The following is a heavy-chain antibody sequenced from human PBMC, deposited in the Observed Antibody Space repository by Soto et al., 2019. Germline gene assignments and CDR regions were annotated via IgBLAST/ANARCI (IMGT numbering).Heavy chain of an antibody. CDR2: ISSSSRDI. V-gene: IGHV3-21*01. D-gene: IGHD3-16*01. J-gene: IGHJ6*02. CDR1: VFVFSTYT. CDR3: ARGSWGGDGIDV. Sequence: AGGSLRLSCAASVFVFSTYTINWVRQAPGKGLEWVASISSSSRDIFYADSVKARFTISRDNANSSVDLQMNSLGVGDTAIYYCARGSWGGDGIDVWGQGTTVNVSS.